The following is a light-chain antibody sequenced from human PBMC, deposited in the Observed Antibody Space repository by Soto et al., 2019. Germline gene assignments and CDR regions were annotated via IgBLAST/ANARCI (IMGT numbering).Light chain of an antibody. J-gene: IGKJ1*01. CDR1: QSVLYSPNNKNY. CDR3: HQYSNTPWT. CDR2: WAS. V-gene: IGKV4-1*01. Sequence: DIVLTQSPDSLAKALGERATINCKSSQSVLYSPNNKNYLAWYQQKPGQPPKMLIYWASARESGVPDRFSGSGSGTDFTLTISSLQAEDVAVYYCHQYSNTPWTFGQGTQVEI.